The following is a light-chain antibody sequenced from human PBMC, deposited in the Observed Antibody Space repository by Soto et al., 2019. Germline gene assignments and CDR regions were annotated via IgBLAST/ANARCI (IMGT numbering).Light chain of an antibody. J-gene: IGLJ2*01. CDR3: SSYAGSMNLI. CDR2: EVS. V-gene: IGLV2-8*01. CDR1: SIDVGGHNH. Sequence: QSALTQHPSASGSPGQSVTISCTGSSIDVGGHNHVSWYQQHPGRAPKLMIYEVSKRPSGVPDRFSGSKSVNAASLTVSGLQAEDEADYYCSSYAGSMNLIFGAGTQLTVL.